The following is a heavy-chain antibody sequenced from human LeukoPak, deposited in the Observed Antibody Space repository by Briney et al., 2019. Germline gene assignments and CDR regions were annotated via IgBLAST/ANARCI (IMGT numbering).Heavy chain of an antibody. Sequence: GESLKISCKGSGYSFTSYWIGWVRQMPGKGLEWMGIIYPVDSDTRYSPSFQGQVTISADKSISTAYLQWSSLKASDTAMYYCARPYYYDSSGYPYYFDYWGQGTLVTVSS. CDR3: ARPYYYDSSGYPYYFDY. CDR2: IYPVDSDT. J-gene: IGHJ4*02. CDR1: GYSFTSYW. V-gene: IGHV5-51*01. D-gene: IGHD3-22*01.